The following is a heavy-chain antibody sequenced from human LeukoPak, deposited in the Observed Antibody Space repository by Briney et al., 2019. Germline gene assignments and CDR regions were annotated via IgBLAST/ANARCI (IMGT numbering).Heavy chain of an antibody. Sequence: GGSLRLSCAASGFTFSSYWMHWVRQAPGKGLVWVSRINTDGSSTSYADSVKGRFTISRDNAKNTLYLQMNSLRAEDTAVYYCASRDYYDSSGYYEYGYWGQGTLVTVSS. J-gene: IGHJ4*02. D-gene: IGHD3-22*01. V-gene: IGHV3-74*01. CDR3: ASRDYYDSSGYYEYGY. CDR2: INTDGSST. CDR1: GFTFSSYW.